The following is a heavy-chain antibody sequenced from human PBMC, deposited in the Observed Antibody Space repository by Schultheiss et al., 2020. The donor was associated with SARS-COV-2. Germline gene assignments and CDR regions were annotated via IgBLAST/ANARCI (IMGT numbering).Heavy chain of an antibody. CDR1: GFTFSSYG. J-gene: IGHJ6*02. V-gene: IGHV3-30*03. Sequence: GGSLRLSCAASGFTFSSYGMHWVRQAPGKGLEWVAVISYDGSNKYYVDSVKGRFTISRDNSKNTLYLQMNSLKTEDTAVYYFTTEPGIAAAGTHHDDYYYGMDVWGQGTTVTVSS. CDR2: ISYDGSNK. D-gene: IGHD6-13*01. CDR3: TTEPGIAAAGTHHDDYYYGMDV.